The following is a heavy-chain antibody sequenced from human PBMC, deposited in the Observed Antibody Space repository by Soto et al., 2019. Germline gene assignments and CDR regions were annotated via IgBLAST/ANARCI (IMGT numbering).Heavy chain of an antibody. D-gene: IGHD6-13*01. Sequence: PGGSLRLSCAASGFTFSDYYMSWIRQAPGKGLEWVSYISSSGSTIYYADSVKGRFTISRENAKNSLYLQMNSLRAEDTAVYYCARYLITRLSSSWYPKEAYFDYWGQGTLVTVAS. J-gene: IGHJ4*02. CDR1: GFTFSDYY. V-gene: IGHV3-11*01. CDR3: ARYLITRLSSSWYPKEAYFDY. CDR2: ISSSGSTI.